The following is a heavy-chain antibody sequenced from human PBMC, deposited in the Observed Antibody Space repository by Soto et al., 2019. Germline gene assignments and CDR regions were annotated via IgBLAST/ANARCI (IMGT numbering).Heavy chain of an antibody. CDR2: ISSSSSYI. J-gene: IGHJ4*02. V-gene: IGHV3-21*01. Sequence: AGGSLRLSCAASGFTFSSYSMNWVRQAPGKGLEWVSSISSSSSYICYADSVKGRFTISRDNAKNSLYLQMNSLRAEDTAVYYCARARGAAAGMAQLDYWGQGTLVTVSS. CDR3: ARARGAAAGMAQLDY. D-gene: IGHD6-13*01. CDR1: GFTFSSYS.